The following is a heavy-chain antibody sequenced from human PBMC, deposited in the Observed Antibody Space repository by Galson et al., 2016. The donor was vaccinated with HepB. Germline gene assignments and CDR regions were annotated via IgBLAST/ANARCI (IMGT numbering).Heavy chain of an antibody. J-gene: IGHJ6*03. CDR3: ARDREPDTAVEATTGQYYYMDV. CDR2: ISSYSSYK. CDR1: GFTFSTYS. D-gene: IGHD2-15*01. V-gene: IGHV3-21*01. Sequence: SLRLSCAASGFTFSTYSMNWVRQAPGKGLEWVSSISSYSSYKYYADSVKGRFTISRDNAKNSLYLQMNSLRAEDTAVYYCARDREPDTAVEATTGQYYYMDVWGKGTTVTVSS.